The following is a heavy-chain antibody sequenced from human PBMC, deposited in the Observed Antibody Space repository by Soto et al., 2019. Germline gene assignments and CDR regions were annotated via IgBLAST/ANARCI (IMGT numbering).Heavy chain of an antibody. Sequence: PSETLSLTCAVYGGSFSGYYWSWIRQPPGKGLEWIGEINHSGSTNYNPSLKSRVTISVDTSKNQFSLKLSSVTAADTAVYYCAREGDSSGYYGIPDYWGQGTPVTVSS. V-gene: IGHV4-34*01. CDR2: INHSGST. CDR1: GGSFSGYY. D-gene: IGHD3-22*01. CDR3: AREGDSSGYYGIPDY. J-gene: IGHJ4*02.